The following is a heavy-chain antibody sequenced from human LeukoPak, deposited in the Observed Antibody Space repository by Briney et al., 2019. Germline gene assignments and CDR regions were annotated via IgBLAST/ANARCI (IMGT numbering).Heavy chain of an antibody. Sequence: SVKVSCKASGGTFSSCAISWVRQAPGQGLEWMGTIIPIVGIANYAQKFQGRVTITADKSTSTAYMELSSLRSEDTAVYYCARDGEMATIYFDYWGQGTLVTVSS. CDR3: ARDGEMATIYFDY. J-gene: IGHJ4*02. CDR2: IIPIVGIA. V-gene: IGHV1-69*04. CDR1: GGTFSSCA. D-gene: IGHD5-24*01.